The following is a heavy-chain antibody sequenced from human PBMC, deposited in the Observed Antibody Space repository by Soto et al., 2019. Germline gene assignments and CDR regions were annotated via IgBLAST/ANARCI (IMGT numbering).Heavy chain of an antibody. CDR2: IYLGDSDT. Sequence: PGESLRISCKGSGYIFTDYWIAWVRQMPGKAPEWMGIIYLGDSDTRYSPSFKGQVTISADKSINTAYLQWSSLKASDTAMYYCTRLFSPLAARPSWGQGTLVTVSS. CDR1: GYIFTDYW. CDR3: TRLFSPLAARPS. V-gene: IGHV5-51*01. D-gene: IGHD2-15*01. J-gene: IGHJ4*02.